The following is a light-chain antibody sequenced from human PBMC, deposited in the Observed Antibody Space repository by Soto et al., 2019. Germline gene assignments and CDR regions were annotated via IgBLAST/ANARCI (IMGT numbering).Light chain of an antibody. J-gene: IGKJ5*01. CDR3: QQLNSYPIT. Sequence: DIQLTQSPSFLSASVGDRVTITCRASQGISSYLAWYQQKPGKAPNLLIYAASTLQSGVPSRFSGSGSGTEFTLTISRLQTEDFATYYCQQLNSYPITFGQGTRLEIK. V-gene: IGKV1-9*01. CDR1: QGISSY. CDR2: AAS.